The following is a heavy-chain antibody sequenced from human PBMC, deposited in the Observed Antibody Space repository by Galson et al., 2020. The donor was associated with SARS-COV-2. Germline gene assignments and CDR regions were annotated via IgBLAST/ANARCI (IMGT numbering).Heavy chain of an antibody. V-gene: IGHV4-34*01. Sequence: SETLSLTCAVYGGSFSGYYWSWICQPPGKGLEWIGEINHSGSTNYNPSLKSRVTISLDTSKNQFSLRLSSVTAADTAVYYCARGRGIAATFYYYYATDVWGQGTTVTVSS. D-gene: IGHD6-13*01. CDR1: GGSFSGYY. J-gene: IGHJ6*02. CDR3: ARGRGIAATFYYYYATDV. CDR2: INHSGST.